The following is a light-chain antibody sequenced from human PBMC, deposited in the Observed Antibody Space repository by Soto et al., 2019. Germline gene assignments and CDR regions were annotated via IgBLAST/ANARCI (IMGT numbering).Light chain of an antibody. V-gene: IGLV2-14*01. Sequence: QSALTQPASVSGSPGQSITISCTGTSSDVGAYNRVSWYQQYPGQAPKVIIYEVSNRPSGVSYRFSGSKSGNTASLTISGLQAEDEADYYCNAFTTTSTYVFGPGTKLTVL. CDR3: NAFTTTSTYV. CDR1: SSDVGAYNR. J-gene: IGLJ1*01. CDR2: EVS.